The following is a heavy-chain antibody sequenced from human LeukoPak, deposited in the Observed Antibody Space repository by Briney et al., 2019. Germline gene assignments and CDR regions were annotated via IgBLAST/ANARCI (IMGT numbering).Heavy chain of an antibody. Sequence: SSETLSLTCSVSGFSISNAYFWGWIRQPPGKGLEWIGSIYNDGSTHPNPSLMSRVSISVDTSRNHFSLRLSSVTAADTAVYYCARVEPATDYWGQGTLVTVSS. CDR3: ARVEPATDY. D-gene: IGHD1-14*01. V-gene: IGHV4-38-2*02. J-gene: IGHJ4*02. CDR1: GFSISNAYF. CDR2: IYNDGST.